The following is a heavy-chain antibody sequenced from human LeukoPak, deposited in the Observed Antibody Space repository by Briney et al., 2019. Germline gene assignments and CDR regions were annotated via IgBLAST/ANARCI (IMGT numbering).Heavy chain of an antibody. D-gene: IGHD2-15*01. CDR3: ARERRLPLYYYYYYMDV. V-gene: IGHV3-21*01. Sequence: GGSLRLSCAASGFTFSSYSMNWVRQAPGKGLEWVSSISSSSSYIYYADSVKGRFTISRDNAKNSLYLQMNSLRAEDTAVYYCARERRLPLYYYYYYMDVWGKGTTVTVSS. CDR2: ISSSSSYI. J-gene: IGHJ6*03. CDR1: GFTFSSYS.